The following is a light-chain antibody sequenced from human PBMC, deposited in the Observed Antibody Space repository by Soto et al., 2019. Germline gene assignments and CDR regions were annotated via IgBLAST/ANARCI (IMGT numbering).Light chain of an antibody. CDR1: QSVSSY. V-gene: IGKV3-11*01. Sequence: ELVLTQSPAILSLSPGERATLSCRASQSVSSYLAWYQQKPGQAPRLLIYDASNRATGIPARFSGSGSGTDFTLTISSLEPEDFAVYYCQQRSNWPWTFGQGTKVDIK. CDR3: QQRSNWPWT. CDR2: DAS. J-gene: IGKJ1*01.